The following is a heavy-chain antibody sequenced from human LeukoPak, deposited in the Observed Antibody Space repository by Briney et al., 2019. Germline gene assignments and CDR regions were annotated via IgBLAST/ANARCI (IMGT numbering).Heavy chain of an antibody. CDR3: ARVPVGAGDGGY. Sequence: SGGSLTLSCAASGFTFSSYSMNWVRQAPGKGLEWISYISSGRSTIYYTDSVKGRFTISRDNAKNSLYLQMNNLKAEDTAVYYCARVPVGAGDGGYWGQGTLVTVSS. J-gene: IGHJ4*02. V-gene: IGHV3-48*01. D-gene: IGHD1-26*01. CDR2: ISSGRSTI. CDR1: GFTFSSYS.